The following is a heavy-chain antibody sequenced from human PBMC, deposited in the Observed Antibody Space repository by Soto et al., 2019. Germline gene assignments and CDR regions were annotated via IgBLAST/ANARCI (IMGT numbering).Heavy chain of an antibody. J-gene: IGHJ6*02. CDR2: IYYSGST. CDR1: GGSISSSSYY. CDR3: AREWWELLPYYYYYGMDV. D-gene: IGHD1-26*01. Sequence: SETLSLTCTVSGGSISSSSYYWGWIRQPPGKGLEWIGSIYYSGSTYYNPSLKSRVTISVDTSKNQFSLKLSSVTAADTAVYYCAREWWELLPYYYYYGMDVWGQGTTVTVSS. V-gene: IGHV4-39*07.